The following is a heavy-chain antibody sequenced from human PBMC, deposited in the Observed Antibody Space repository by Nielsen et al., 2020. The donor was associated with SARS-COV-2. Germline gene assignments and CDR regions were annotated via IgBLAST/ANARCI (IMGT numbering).Heavy chain of an antibody. Sequence: GESLKISCAASGFTFSSYAMSWVRQAPGKGLEWVSAISGSGGSTYYAASVKGRFTISRDNSKNTLYLQMNSLRAEDTAVYYCARDMGPYTVTTASGYWGQGTLVTVSS. V-gene: IGHV3-23*01. J-gene: IGHJ4*02. CDR3: ARDMGPYTVTTASGY. D-gene: IGHD4-17*01. CDR2: ISGSGGST. CDR1: GFTFSSYA.